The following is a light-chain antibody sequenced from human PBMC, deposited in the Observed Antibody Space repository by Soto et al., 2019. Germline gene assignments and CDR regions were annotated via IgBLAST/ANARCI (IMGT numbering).Light chain of an antibody. CDR3: KQYENWQLS. V-gene: IGKV3-20*01. CDR2: VAS. Sequence: EIVLTQSPGTLSLSPGERATLSCRASQSVSSSLLAVYQQKPGQAPRLLIYVASSSATGIADRFSGSGYGLAFTLTIRSLTSSAFAVYHCKQYENWQLSFGGGTKVDIK. J-gene: IGKJ4*01. CDR1: QSVSSSL.